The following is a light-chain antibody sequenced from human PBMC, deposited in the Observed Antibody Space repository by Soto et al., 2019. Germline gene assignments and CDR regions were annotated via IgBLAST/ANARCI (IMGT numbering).Light chain of an antibody. CDR2: SAS. CDR3: QQANSFPLT. V-gene: IGKV1-12*01. CDR1: QGINSW. Sequence: DIQMTQSPSSVSASVGDRVTISCRASQGINSWLAWYQQKPGKAPSLLIYSASTLHSGVPSRFSGSGSGTDFTLTISSLQPEDFATYYCQQANSFPLTFGPGTKVDIK. J-gene: IGKJ3*01.